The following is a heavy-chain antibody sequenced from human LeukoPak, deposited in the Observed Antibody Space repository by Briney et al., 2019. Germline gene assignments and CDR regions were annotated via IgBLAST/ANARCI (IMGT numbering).Heavy chain of an antibody. CDR1: GFTFSHYA. D-gene: IGHD5-18*01. V-gene: IGHV3-48*02. CDR2: ISSSSSTI. Sequence: GGSLRLSCAASGFTFSHYAMTWVRQAPGKGLEWVSYISSSSSTIYYADSVKGRFTISRDNAKNSLYLQMNSLRDEDTAVYYCARYVDTTMLTWGQGTLVTVSS. J-gene: IGHJ4*02. CDR3: ARYVDTTMLT.